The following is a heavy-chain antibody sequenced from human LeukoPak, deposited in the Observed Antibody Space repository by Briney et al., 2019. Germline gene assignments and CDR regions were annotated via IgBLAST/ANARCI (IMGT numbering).Heavy chain of an antibody. CDR2: ISSSSSYI. V-gene: IGHV3-21*01. CDR3: ARDDTAMVFGGDAFDI. J-gene: IGHJ3*02. CDR1: GFTFSSYS. Sequence: GGSLRLSCAASGFTFSSYSMNWVRQAPGKGLEWVSSISSSSSYIYYADSVKGRFTISRDNAKNSLYLQMNSLRAEDTAVYYCARDDTAMVFGGDAFDIWGQGTMVTVS. D-gene: IGHD5-18*01.